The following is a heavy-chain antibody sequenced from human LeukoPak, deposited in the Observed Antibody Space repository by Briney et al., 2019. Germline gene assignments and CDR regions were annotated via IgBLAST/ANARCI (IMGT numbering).Heavy chain of an antibody. Sequence: PSETLSLTCAVYGGSFSGYYWSWIRQPAGKGLEWIGRIYTSGSTNYNPSLKSRVTMSVDTSKNQFSLKLSSVTAADTAVYYCARAPITKAFDIWGQGTMVTVSS. CDR3: ARAPITKAFDI. CDR2: IYTSGST. CDR1: GGSFSGYY. D-gene: IGHD3-3*01. V-gene: IGHV4-59*10. J-gene: IGHJ3*02.